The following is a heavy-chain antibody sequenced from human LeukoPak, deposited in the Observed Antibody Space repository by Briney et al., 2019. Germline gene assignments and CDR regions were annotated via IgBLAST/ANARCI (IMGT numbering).Heavy chain of an antibody. CDR3: ARGARGQIIAAAVG. Sequence: GGSLRLSCAASGFTFSGYWMHWARQAPGKGLVWVSRINSDGSSTSYADSVKGRFTISRDNAKNTLYLQMNSLRAEDTAVYYCARGARGQIIAAAVGWGQGTLVTVSS. J-gene: IGHJ4*02. CDR2: INSDGSST. D-gene: IGHD6-13*01. CDR1: GFTFSGYW. V-gene: IGHV3-74*01.